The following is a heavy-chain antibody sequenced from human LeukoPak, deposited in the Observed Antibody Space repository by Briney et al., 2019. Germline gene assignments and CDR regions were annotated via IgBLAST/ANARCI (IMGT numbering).Heavy chain of an antibody. Sequence: PVGCLRLSCAASGFTFSSYSLNWVRQAPGEGLEWVSSISSSSSYIYYADSVKGRFTISRDNAKNSLYLQMNSLRAEDTAVYYCAREGGEIWNDNYWGQGTLVTVSS. CDR1: GFTFSSYS. CDR3: AREGGEIWNDNY. CDR2: ISSSSSYI. D-gene: IGHD1-1*01. J-gene: IGHJ4*02. V-gene: IGHV3-21*01.